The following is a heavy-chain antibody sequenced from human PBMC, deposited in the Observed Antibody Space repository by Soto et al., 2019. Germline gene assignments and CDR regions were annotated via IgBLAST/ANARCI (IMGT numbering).Heavy chain of an antibody. D-gene: IGHD3-16*01. CDR3: ARMGDVPYYYYGLDV. CDR2: ISGYNANT. J-gene: IGHJ6*02. Sequence: QVQLVQSGAEVKKPGASVKVSCKASGYSFTRHGISWVRQAPGQGLEWMGWISGYNANTNYPENLQGRVTMTTDTPTSTAYMEVRNLISDDTAVYYCARMGDVPYYYYGLDVWGQGTTVTVSS. V-gene: IGHV1-18*01. CDR1: GYSFTRHG.